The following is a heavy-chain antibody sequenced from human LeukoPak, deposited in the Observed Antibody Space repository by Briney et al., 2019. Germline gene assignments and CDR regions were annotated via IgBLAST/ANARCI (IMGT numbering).Heavy chain of an antibody. V-gene: IGHV3-21*01. J-gene: IGHJ4*02. CDR3: ARDQKVAYYYDSSPLGY. CDR2: IGTSTSYI. D-gene: IGHD3-22*01. CDR1: GFTFSTYI. Sequence: GGSLRLSCAASGFTFSTYIMNWVRQTPGKGLEWVSSIGTSTSYIYYADSVKGRFTISRDNAKNSLYLQMNSLRAEDTAVYYCARDQKVAYYYDSSPLGYWGQGTLVTVSS.